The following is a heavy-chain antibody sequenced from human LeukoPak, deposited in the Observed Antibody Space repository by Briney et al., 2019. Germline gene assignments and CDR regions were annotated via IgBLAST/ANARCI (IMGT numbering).Heavy chain of an antibody. CDR2: IKSKTDGGTT. Sequence: PGGSLRLSCAASGFTFSNAWMSWVRQAPGKGLEWVGRIKSKTDGGTTDYAAPVKGRFTISRDDSKNTLYLQMNSLKTEDTAVYYCARVGSYYYYMDVWGKGTTVTVSS. J-gene: IGHJ6*03. D-gene: IGHD2-15*01. CDR3: ARVGSYYYYMDV. CDR1: GFTFSNAW. V-gene: IGHV3-15*01.